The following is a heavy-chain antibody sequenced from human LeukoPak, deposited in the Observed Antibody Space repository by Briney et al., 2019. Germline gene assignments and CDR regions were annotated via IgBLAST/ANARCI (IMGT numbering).Heavy chain of an antibody. V-gene: IGHV4-34*01. CDR2: INHSGST. D-gene: IGHD6-6*01. J-gene: IGHJ4*02. CDR3: ASRGLYSSSSTGSIYYFDY. Sequence: TSGGSLRLSCAASGFTFSSYAMSWIRQPPGKGLEWIGEINHSGSTNYNPSLKSRVTISVDTSKNQFSLKLSSVTAADTAVYYCASRGLYSSSSTGSIYYFDYWGQGTLVTVSS. CDR1: GFTFSSYA.